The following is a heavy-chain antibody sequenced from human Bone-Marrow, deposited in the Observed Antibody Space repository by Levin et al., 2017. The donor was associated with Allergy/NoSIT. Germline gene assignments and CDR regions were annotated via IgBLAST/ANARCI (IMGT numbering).Heavy chain of an antibody. J-gene: IGHJ6*02. CDR3: ASRLTASGGLDV. CDR1: GVTRNNYT. CDR2: INSNSAYI. D-gene: IGHD5-18*01. Sequence: TGGSLRLSCAVSGVTRNNYTLTWVRQPPGKGLEWVSSINSNSAYIHYGDSVKGRFTISRDNSKKLLFLQMNSLRDEDTATYYCASRLTASGGLDVWGHGTTVTVSS. V-gene: IGHV3-21*04.